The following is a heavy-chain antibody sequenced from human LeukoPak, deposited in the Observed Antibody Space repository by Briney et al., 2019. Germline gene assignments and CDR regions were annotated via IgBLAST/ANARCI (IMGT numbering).Heavy chain of an antibody. CDR1: GFTVSSNS. CDR3: VSIYDGSGSYYYNWFDP. J-gene: IGHJ5*02. CDR2: IYSDNT. D-gene: IGHD3-10*01. Sequence: GGSLRLSCTVSGFTVSSNSMSWVRQAPGKGLEWVSFIYSDNTHYSDSVKGRFTISRDNSKNTLYLQMNSLGAEDTAVYYCVSIYDGSGSYYYNWFDPWGQGTLVTVSS. V-gene: IGHV3-66*03.